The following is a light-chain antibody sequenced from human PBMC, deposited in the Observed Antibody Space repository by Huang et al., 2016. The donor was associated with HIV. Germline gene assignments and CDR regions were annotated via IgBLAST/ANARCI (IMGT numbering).Light chain of an antibody. J-gene: IGKJ2*01. CDR3: QLYGTYT. CDR2: GAS. CDR1: ESCTSSY. V-gene: IGKV3-20*01. Sequence: EIALPQSPGTLSLSPGVGATLSCTARESCTSSYLAWYQQKAGQAPRLLIYGASSRAVRIPDRFSGCGSGTDFALTISRLEPEDFAVYYCQLYGTYTFGQGTRVE.